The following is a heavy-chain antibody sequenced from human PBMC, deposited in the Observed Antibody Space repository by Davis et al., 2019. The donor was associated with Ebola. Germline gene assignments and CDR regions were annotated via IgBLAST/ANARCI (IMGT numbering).Heavy chain of an antibody. V-gene: IGHV7-4-1*02. J-gene: IGHJ6*04. CDR2: INFNTGSP. CDR3: ARSSYSWYFSGMDV. Sequence: AASVKVSCKASGYSFTTYAINWARPAPGQGLQWMGWINFNTGSPTYAQGFTGRFVFSFDTSVSTAYLQISSLKAEDSAIYYCARSSYSWYFSGMDVWGKGTTVTVSS. D-gene: IGHD6-13*01. CDR1: GYSFTTYA.